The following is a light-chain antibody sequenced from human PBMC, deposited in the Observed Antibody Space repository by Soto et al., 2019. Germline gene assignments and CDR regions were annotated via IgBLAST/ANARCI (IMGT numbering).Light chain of an antibody. CDR1: QSVLYSSNNKNY. V-gene: IGKV4-1*01. Sequence: DIVMTQSPDSLAVSLGERATINCKSSQSVLYSSNNKNYLAWYQQKPEQPPKLLIYWASTRKSGVPDRFSGSGSGTDFTLTISSLQAEDVAVYYCQQYYSTPYTFGQVTKLEIK. CDR2: WAS. CDR3: QQYYSTPYT. J-gene: IGKJ2*01.